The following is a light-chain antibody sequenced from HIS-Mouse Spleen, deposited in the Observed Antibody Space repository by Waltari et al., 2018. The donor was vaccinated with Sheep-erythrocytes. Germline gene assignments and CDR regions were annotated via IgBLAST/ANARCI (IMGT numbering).Light chain of an antibody. CDR1: PSISSY. V-gene: IGKV1-39*01. J-gene: IGKJ3*01. Sequence: DIQLTQPPSSLSASAGDRVTTPCRASPSISSYLNWYQQKPGKAPKLLIYAASSLQSGVPSRFSGSGSGTDFTLTISSLQPEDFATYYCQQSYSTPQFTFGPGTKVDIK. CDR3: QQSYSTPQFT. CDR2: AAS.